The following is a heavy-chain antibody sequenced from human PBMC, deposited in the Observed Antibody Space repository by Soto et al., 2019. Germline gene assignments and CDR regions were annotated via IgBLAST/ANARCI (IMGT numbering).Heavy chain of an antibody. CDR3: ARVVGDYYDSSGYYPYFDY. D-gene: IGHD3-22*01. J-gene: IGHJ4*02. CDR1: GFTVSSNY. Sequence: GGSLRLSCAASGFTVSSNYMSWVRQAPGKGLEWVSVIYSGGSTYYADSVKGSFTISRDNSKNTLYLQMNSLRAEDTAVYYCARVVGDYYDSSGYYPYFDYWGQGTLVTVSS. CDR2: IYSGGST. V-gene: IGHV3-66*01.